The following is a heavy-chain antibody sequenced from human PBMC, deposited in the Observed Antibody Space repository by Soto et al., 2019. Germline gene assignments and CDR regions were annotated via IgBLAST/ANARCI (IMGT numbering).Heavy chain of an antibody. V-gene: IGHV4-61*01. J-gene: IGHJ3*02. Sequence: KPSETLSLTCTVSGGSVSIGSYYWSCIRQPPGKGLEWIGYMYYSGSTNYNPSLKSRVTISLDTSKNQLSLKLSSVTAADTAVYFCARTRDFWSGNDAFDIWGQGTMVTVSS. D-gene: IGHD3-3*01. CDR2: MYYSGST. CDR1: GGSVSIGSYY. CDR3: ARTRDFWSGNDAFDI.